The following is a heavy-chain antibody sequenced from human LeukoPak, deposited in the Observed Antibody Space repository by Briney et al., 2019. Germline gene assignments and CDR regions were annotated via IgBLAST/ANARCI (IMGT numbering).Heavy chain of an antibody. V-gene: IGHV3-30*02. J-gene: IGHJ4*02. CDR3: AKDLHGGYSSDY. CDR2: IGYEGVHK. D-gene: IGHD4-23*01. Sequence: GGSLRLSCAASGFTFNNFGMHWVRQAPGKGLEWVSFIGYEGVHKYYADSVKGRFTISKDNSKATLYLQMNSLRPEDTAVYYCAKDLHGGYSSDYWGQGALVTVFS. CDR1: GFTFNNFG.